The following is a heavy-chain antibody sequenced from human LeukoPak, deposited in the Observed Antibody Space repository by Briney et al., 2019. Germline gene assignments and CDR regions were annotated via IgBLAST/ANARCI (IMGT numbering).Heavy chain of an antibody. V-gene: IGHV3-9*01. CDR1: GFTFDDYA. D-gene: IGHD6-19*01. CDR2: NSWNSGSI. CDR3: AKELYPGIAVAGRGAFDI. Sequence: GGSLRLSCAASGFTFDDYAMHWVRQAPGKGLEWVSGNSWNSGSIGYADSVKGRFTISRDNAKNSLYLQMNSLRAEDTALYYCAKELYPGIAVAGRGAFDIWGQGTMVTVSS. J-gene: IGHJ3*02.